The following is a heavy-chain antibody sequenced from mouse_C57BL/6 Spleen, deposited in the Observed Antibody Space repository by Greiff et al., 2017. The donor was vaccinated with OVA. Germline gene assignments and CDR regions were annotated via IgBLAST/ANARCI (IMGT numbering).Heavy chain of an antibody. CDR1: GYTFTSYW. V-gene: IGHV1-69*01. J-gene: IGHJ1*03. CDR3: ARGDTTVVDWYVDV. Sequence: QVQLKQPGAELVMPGASVKLSCKASGYTFTSYWMHWVKQRPGQGLEWIGEIDPSDSYTNYNQKFKGKSTLTVDKSSSTAYMQLSSLTSEDSAVYYCARGDTTVVDWYVDVWGTGTTVTVSS. CDR2: IDPSDSYT. D-gene: IGHD1-1*01.